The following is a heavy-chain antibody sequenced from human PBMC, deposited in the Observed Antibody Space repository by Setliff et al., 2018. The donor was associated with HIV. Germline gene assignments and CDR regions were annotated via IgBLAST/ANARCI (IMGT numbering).Heavy chain of an antibody. CDR3: ARGGDPPYYFLGMDV. V-gene: IGHV1-18*01. CDR1: GYTLTAYG. CDR2: FTSYNNQA. Sequence: ASVKVSCKISGYTLTAYGLNWVRQAPGQGPEWMGWFTSYNNQAEYAPKFQGRVTVTIDTSTSTAYMELGNLKYDDTAVYYCARGGDPPYYFLGMDVWGQGTTVTVSS. J-gene: IGHJ6*02. D-gene: IGHD3-10*01.